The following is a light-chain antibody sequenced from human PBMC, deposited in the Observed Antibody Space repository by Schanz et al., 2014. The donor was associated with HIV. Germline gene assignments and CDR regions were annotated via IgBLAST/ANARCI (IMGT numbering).Light chain of an antibody. V-gene: IGKV3-20*01. Sequence: EIVLTQSPDTLSLSPGDRATLSCRASQSVTSNYLAWYQQKPGQAPRIVIYGASNRATGIPHRFSGSGSGTDFTLTITRLEPEDFAVFYCQQYGSLPITFGQGTRLEIK. CDR1: QSVTSNY. J-gene: IGKJ5*01. CDR2: GAS. CDR3: QQYGSLPIT.